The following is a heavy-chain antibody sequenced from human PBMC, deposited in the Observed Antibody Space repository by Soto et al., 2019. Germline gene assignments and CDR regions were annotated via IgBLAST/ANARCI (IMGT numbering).Heavy chain of an antibody. CDR3: ARLGAYYQFLDP. V-gene: IGHV4-28*01. CDR1: GYSISSSNW. J-gene: IGHJ5*02. CDR2: IYYSGTT. D-gene: IGHD3-22*01. Sequence: SETLSLTCAVSGYSISSSNWWGWIRQPPGKGLEWIGYIYYSGTTYYNPSLKSRVTMSVDTSKNQFSLRLTSVTAADTAVYYCARLGAYYQFLDPWGPGTPVTVSS.